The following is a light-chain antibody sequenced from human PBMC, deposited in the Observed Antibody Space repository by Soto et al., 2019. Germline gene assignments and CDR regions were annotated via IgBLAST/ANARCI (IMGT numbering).Light chain of an antibody. Sequence: QSVLTQPPSASGTPGQRVTISCSGSSSNIGSNTVNWYQQLPGTAPKLLIYSNNQRPSGVPDRFSGSKSGTSASLAISGLQSEDEGDYYCAAWDDSLNGQVFGTGTKLTV. CDR2: SNN. CDR1: SSNIGSNT. V-gene: IGLV1-44*01. J-gene: IGLJ1*01. CDR3: AAWDDSLNGQV.